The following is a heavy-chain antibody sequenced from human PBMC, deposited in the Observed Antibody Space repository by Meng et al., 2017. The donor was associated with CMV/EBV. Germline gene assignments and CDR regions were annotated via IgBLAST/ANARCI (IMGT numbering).Heavy chain of an antibody. V-gene: IGHV1-69*05. Sequence: SVKVSCKASGGTFSSYAISWVRQAPGQGLEWMGGIIPIFGTANYAQKFQGRVTITTDESTSTAYMELSSLRSEDTAVYYCAREIRRWLQLYYHYYGMDVWGQGTTVTVSS. CDR3: AREIRRWLQLYYHYYGMDV. CDR2: IIPIFGTA. D-gene: IGHD5-24*01. CDR1: GGTFSSYA. J-gene: IGHJ6*02.